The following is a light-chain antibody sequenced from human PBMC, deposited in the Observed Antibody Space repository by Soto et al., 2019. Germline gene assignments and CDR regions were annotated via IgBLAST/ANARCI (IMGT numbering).Light chain of an antibody. V-gene: IGKV3-20*01. CDR1: QSVGSSY. CDR2: ATS. CDR3: QQYNNWPPT. Sequence: EIVLTQSPGTLSLSPGERATLSCRASQSVGSSYLAWYQQKPGQAPRLLIYATSSRATGIPDRFSGSGSGTDFTLTISRLEPEDFAVYYCQQYNNWPPTFGQGTKVDIK. J-gene: IGKJ1*01.